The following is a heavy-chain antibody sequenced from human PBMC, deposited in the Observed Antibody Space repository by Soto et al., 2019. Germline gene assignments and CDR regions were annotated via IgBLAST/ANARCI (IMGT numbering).Heavy chain of an antibody. J-gene: IGHJ3*02. D-gene: IGHD6-19*01. CDR1: GLAFSSYG. V-gene: IGHV3-30*18. CDR2: ISYEGRKK. Sequence: QVQLVESGGGVVQPGRSVGFSCAASGLAFSSYGMRWVRQAPAKGLGWVAVISYEGRKKYYPDSVKARFTISRDNSKNTLYLQMNSLRAEDTAVYYCAKDKSGSGWYDAFDIWGQGTMVTVSS. CDR3: AKDKSGSGWYDAFDI.